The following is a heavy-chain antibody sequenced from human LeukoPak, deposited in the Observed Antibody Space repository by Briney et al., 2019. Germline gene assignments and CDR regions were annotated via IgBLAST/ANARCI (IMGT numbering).Heavy chain of an antibody. J-gene: IGHJ6*02. CDR1: GYTFTSYD. D-gene: IGHD6-19*01. Sequence: GASVKVSCKASGYTFTSYDINWVRQAPGQGLEWMGWISAYNGNTNYAQKLQGRVTMTTDTSTSTAYMELRSLRSDDTAVYYCARDYRRQWLTYYYYGMDVWGQGTTVTVSS. CDR2: ISAYNGNT. V-gene: IGHV1-18*01. CDR3: ARDYRRQWLTYYYYGMDV.